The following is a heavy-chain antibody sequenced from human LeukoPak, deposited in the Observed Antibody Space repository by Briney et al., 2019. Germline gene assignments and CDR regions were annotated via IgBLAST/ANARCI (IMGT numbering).Heavy chain of an antibody. CDR2: ISYDGSNK. CDR3: AKAASSSRDAVNWFDP. V-gene: IGHV3-30*18. D-gene: IGHD6-13*01. Sequence: PGRSLRLSCAASGFTFSSYGVHWVRQAPGKGLEWVAVISYDGSNKYYADSVKGRFTISRDNSKNTLYLQMNSLRAEDTAVYYCAKAASSSRDAVNWFDPWGQGTLVTVSS. CDR1: GFTFSSYG. J-gene: IGHJ5*02.